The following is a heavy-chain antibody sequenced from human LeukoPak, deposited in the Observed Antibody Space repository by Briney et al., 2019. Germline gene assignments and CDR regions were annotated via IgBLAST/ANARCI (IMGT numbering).Heavy chain of an antibody. CDR1: GFTFSSYW. V-gene: IGHV3-7*01. Sequence: GGSLRLSCVVSGFTFSSYWMSWVRQAPGKGLEWVANIKQDGSEKYYVDSVKGRFTISRDNAKNSLYLQMNSLRAEDTAVYYCARAPYDFWSGSMEYYFDYWGQGTLVTVSS. CDR2: IKQDGSEK. J-gene: IGHJ4*02. CDR3: ARAPYDFWSGSMEYYFDY. D-gene: IGHD3-3*01.